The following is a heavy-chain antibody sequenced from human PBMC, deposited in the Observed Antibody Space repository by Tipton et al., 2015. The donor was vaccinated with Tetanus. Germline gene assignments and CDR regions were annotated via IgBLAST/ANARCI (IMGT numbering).Heavy chain of an antibody. Sequence: TLSLTCTVSGASISNSSSYWGWIRQSPGKGLEWIGNIYFSGSTYYNPSLKSRVTISVDTSKSQFSLRLNSVTAADTAAYYCAKLFRVRARGITMVVVVPPGYFDYWGQGTLVTVSS. V-gene: IGHV4-39*01. J-gene: IGHJ4*02. CDR2: IYFSGST. CDR3: AKLFRVRARGITMVVVVPPGYFDY. D-gene: IGHD3-22*01. CDR1: GASISNSSSY.